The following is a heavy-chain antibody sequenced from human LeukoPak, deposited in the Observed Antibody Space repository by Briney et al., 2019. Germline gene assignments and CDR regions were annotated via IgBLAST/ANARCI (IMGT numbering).Heavy chain of an antibody. Sequence: ASVKVSCKASGYTFTSYGISWVRQAPGQGLEWMGWISAYNGNTNYAQKLQGRVTMTTDTSTSTAYMELRSLRSDGTAVYYCARDDIVATIGGEYYYYGMDVWGQGTTVTVSS. CDR1: GYTFTSYG. CDR2: ISAYNGNT. D-gene: IGHD5-12*01. CDR3: ARDDIVATIGGEYYYYGMDV. J-gene: IGHJ6*02. V-gene: IGHV1-18*01.